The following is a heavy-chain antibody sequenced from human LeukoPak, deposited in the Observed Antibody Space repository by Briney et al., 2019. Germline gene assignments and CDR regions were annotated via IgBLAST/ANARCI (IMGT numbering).Heavy chain of an antibody. Sequence: GGSLRLSCAASGFTFSGYGMSWVRQAPGKGLEWVSAISGSGGSTYYADSVKGRFTISRDNSKNTLYLQMNSLRAEDTAVYYCAKGGRGSGSYSLNYFDYWGQGTLVTVSS. D-gene: IGHD3-10*01. CDR3: AKGGRGSGSYSLNYFDY. CDR1: GFTFSGYG. J-gene: IGHJ4*02. CDR2: ISGSGGST. V-gene: IGHV3-23*01.